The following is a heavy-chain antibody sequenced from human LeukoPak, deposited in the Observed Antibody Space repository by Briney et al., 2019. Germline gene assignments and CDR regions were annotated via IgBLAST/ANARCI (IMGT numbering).Heavy chain of an antibody. Sequence: SQTLSLTCAISGDSVSSGTASWSWIRQSPSRGLEWLGRTYYRSKWYSDFAVSVKSRITINPDTSKNQFSLQLDSVTPEDTAMYFCARLEVVVGAPGYYYGMDVWGQGTTVTVSS. D-gene: IGHD2-15*01. CDR3: ARLEVVVGAPGYYYGMDV. CDR2: TYYRSKWYS. V-gene: IGHV6-1*01. CDR1: GDSVSSGTAS. J-gene: IGHJ6*02.